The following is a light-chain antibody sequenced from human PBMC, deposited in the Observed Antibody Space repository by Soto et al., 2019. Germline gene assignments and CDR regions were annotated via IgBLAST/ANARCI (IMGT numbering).Light chain of an antibody. CDR2: GAS. CDR1: QGIRND. J-gene: IGKJ1*01. Sequence: MTQSPSSLSASVGDRVTITCRASQGIRNDLGWYQQKPGQAPRLLIYGASTRATGIPARFSGSGSGTEFTLTISSLQSEDFAVYYCQQYNNWPQTFGQGTKVEIK. CDR3: QQYNNWPQT. V-gene: IGKV3-15*01.